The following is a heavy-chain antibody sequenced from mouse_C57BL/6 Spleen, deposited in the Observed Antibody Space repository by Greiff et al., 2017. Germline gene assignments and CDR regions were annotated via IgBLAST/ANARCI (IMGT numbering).Heavy chain of an antibody. CDR1: GYTFTSYW. J-gene: IGHJ4*01. CDR3: ARPCDYDEAMDY. Sequence: QVQLQQPGPELVMPGASVKMSCKASGYTFTSYWMHWVKQRPGQGLEWIGEIDPSDSYTNYNQKFKGKATLTVDKSSSTAYMQLSSLTSEDSAVYYCARPCDYDEAMDYWGQGTSVTVSS. D-gene: IGHD2-4*01. CDR2: IDPSDSYT. V-gene: IGHV1-69*01.